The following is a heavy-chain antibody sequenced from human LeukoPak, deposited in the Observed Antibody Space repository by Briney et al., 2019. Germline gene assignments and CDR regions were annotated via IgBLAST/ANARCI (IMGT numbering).Heavy chain of an antibody. Sequence: GGSLKLSCAASGFTFSTYSMNWVRQAPGKGLEWVSYISSKSSTTKYIDSVKGRFTISRDNAKNSLYLQMNSLRAEDTAVYYCARTDYNGNGYAFDVWGQGTMVTVSS. CDR3: ARTDYNGNGYAFDV. D-gene: IGHD4-11*01. CDR1: GFTFSTYS. CDR2: ISSKSSTT. J-gene: IGHJ3*01. V-gene: IGHV3-48*04.